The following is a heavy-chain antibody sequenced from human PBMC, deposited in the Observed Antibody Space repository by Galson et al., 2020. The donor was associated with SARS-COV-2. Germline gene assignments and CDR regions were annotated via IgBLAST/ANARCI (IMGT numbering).Heavy chain of an antibody. J-gene: IGHJ4*02. CDR2: ISAYNGNT. V-gene: IGHV1-18*01. D-gene: IGHD6-19*01. CDR3: ARDSASSGWTPFGGY. CDR1: GYTFTSYG. Sequence: ASVKVSCKASGYTFTSYGISWVRQAPGQGLEWMGWISAYNGNTNYAQKLQGRVTMTTDTSTSTAYMELRSLRSDDTAVYYCARDSASSGWTPFGGYWGQGTLVTVSS.